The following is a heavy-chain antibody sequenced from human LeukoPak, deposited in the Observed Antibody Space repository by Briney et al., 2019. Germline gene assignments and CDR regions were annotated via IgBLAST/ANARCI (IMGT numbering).Heavy chain of an antibody. D-gene: IGHD6-13*01. CDR1: GFIFTTYW. J-gene: IGHJ4*02. V-gene: IGHV3-7*01. CDR3: ARGDSSSWFYFDY. Sequence: GGSLRLSCAASGFIFTTYWMTWVRQAPGKGLEWVANIKQGGSETYYVDSVKGRFTIFRDNTKNSLYLQMNSLRAEDTAVYYCARGDSSSWFYFDYWGQGTLVTVSS. CDR2: IKQGGSET.